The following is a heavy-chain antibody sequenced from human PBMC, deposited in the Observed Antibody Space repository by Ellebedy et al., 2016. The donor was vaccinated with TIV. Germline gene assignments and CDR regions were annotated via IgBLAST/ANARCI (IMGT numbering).Heavy chain of an antibody. CDR3: ARGRGIGYN. V-gene: IGHV3-7*03. CDR2: IKEDGSER. D-gene: IGHD5-18*01. Sequence: GESLKISXAASGSTFSLYWMSWVRQAPGRGLEWVANIKEDGSERYYVDSVKGRFTISRDNAKNSLYLHINSLRVEDTAVYYCARGRGIGYNWGQGTLVTVSS. J-gene: IGHJ4*02. CDR1: GSTFSLYW.